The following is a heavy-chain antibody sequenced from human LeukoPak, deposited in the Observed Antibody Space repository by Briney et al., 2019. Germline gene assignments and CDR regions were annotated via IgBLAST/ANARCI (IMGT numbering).Heavy chain of an antibody. CDR3: ARYDNGKDYFDY. V-gene: IGHV3-23*01. CDR2: ISGCGDST. Sequence: GGSLRLSCAASGYTFSSYAMSWVRQAPGKGLEWVSAISGCGDSTYYGDSVKGRFTISRDTSKNTLYLQMSSLRAEDTALYYCARYDNGKDYFDYWGQGTLVTVSS. CDR1: GYTFSSYA. J-gene: IGHJ4*02. D-gene: IGHD1-1*01.